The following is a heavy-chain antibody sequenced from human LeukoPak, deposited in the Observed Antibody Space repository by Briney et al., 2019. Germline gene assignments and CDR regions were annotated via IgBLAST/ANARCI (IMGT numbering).Heavy chain of an antibody. V-gene: IGHV3-23*01. CDR3: AKDFEWPTVVTALFDAFDM. D-gene: IGHD2-21*02. CDR1: GFTFDSYA. Sequence: GGSLRLSCVASGFTFDSYAMSWVRQAPGKGLEWVSSISGSGGSTYYVDSVKGRFTISGDNSKDTLYLQMNSLRAEDTAIYYCAKDFEWPTVVTALFDAFDMWGQGTMVTVSS. CDR2: ISGSGGST. J-gene: IGHJ3*02.